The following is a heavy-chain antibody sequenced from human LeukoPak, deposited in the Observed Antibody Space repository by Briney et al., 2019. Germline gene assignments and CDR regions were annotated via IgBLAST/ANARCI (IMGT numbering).Heavy chain of an antibody. V-gene: IGHV3-21*01. CDR2: ISSSSSYI. D-gene: IGHD3-3*01. CDR3: ARVGGYDFWSGYYPLDV. Sequence: PGGSLRLSCAASGFTFSSYSMNWVRQAPGKGLEWVSSISSSSSYIYYADSVKGRFTISRDNAKNSLYLQMNSLRAEDTAVYYCARVGGYDFWSGYYPLDVWGQGTTVTVSS. CDR1: GFTFSSYS. J-gene: IGHJ6*02.